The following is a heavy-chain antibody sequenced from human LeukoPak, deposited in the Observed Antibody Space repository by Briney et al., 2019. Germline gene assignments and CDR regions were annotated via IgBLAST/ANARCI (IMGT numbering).Heavy chain of an antibody. Sequence: SETLSLTCSVSGGSISSYYWSWIRQPPGKGLEWIGYINYSGSTNYNPSLKSRVTISVDTSKNQFSLRLRSVTAADKAVYYCARQLGSTDWFDPWGRGTLVTVSS. CDR3: ARQLGSTDWFDP. V-gene: IGHV4-59*01. J-gene: IGHJ5*02. CDR2: INYSGST. CDR1: GGSISSYY. D-gene: IGHD2-2*01.